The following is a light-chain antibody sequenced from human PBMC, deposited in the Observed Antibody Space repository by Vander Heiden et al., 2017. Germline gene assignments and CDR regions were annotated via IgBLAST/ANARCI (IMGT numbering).Light chain of an antibody. CDR3: TSYTSRTTWV. CDR2: DVR. CDR1: RSDVGGYNY. V-gene: IGLV2-14*03. J-gene: IGLJ2*01. Sequence: QSALTQPASVSGSPGQSITISCTGTRSDVGGYNYVSWYQQHPGKAPKVMIYDVRNRPSGVSNRFSGSKSGNTASLTISGLQAEDEADYYCTSYTSRTTWVFGGGTKLTVL.